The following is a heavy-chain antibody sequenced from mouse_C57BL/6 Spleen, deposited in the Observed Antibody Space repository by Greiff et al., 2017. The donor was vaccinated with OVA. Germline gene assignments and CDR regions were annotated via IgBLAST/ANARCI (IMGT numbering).Heavy chain of an antibody. CDR1: GYAFSSSW. V-gene: IGHV1-82*01. Sequence: VQLQQSGPELVKPGASVKISCKASGYAFSSSWMNWVKQRPGKGLEWIGRIYPGDGDTNYNGKFKGKATLTADTSSSTAYMQLSSLTSEDSAVYFCARIGTVYYFDYWGQGTTLTVSS. CDR2: IYPGDGDT. D-gene: IGHD4-1*01. J-gene: IGHJ2*01. CDR3: ARIGTVYYFDY.